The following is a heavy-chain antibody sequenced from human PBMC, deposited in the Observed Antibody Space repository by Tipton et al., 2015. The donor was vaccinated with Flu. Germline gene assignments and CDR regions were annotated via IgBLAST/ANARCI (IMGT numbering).Heavy chain of an antibody. D-gene: IGHD5-24*01. CDR2: IYYSGST. J-gene: IGHJ4*02. Sequence: TLSLTCTVSGGSISSYYWSWIRQPPGKGLEWIGYIYYSGSTNYNPSLKSRVTISVDTSKNQFSLKLSSVTAADTAVYYCAGTINYFDYWGQGTLVPVSS. CDR3: AGTINYFDY. V-gene: IGHV4-59*01. CDR1: GGSISSYY.